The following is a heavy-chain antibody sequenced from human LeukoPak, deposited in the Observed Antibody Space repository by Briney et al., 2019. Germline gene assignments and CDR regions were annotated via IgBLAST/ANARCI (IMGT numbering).Heavy chain of an antibody. CDR3: AREMLSYGDALDI. V-gene: IGHV3-53*01. CDR2: IYSGVNT. J-gene: IGHJ3*02. CDR1: GFDVSDKF. Sequence: GRSLTLSCAASGFDVSDKFMAWVRQAPGKGLEWVSVIYSGVNTCYADSVKGRFTISRDNAKNTLFLQMSSLRAEDTAVYYCAREMLSYGDALDIWGQGTVVTVSS. D-gene: IGHD5-18*01.